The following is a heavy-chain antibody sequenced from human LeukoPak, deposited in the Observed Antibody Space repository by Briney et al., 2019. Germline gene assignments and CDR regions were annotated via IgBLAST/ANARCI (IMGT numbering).Heavy chain of an antibody. D-gene: IGHD6-13*01. Sequence: PGGSLRLSCEVSGFTFDSYDMSWVRQAPGKGLEWVSGISGSGDSTYYADSVEGRLTISRDNPKNTLYLQMNSLTAEDRAVYYCVKRAASTHDHWGQGTLVTVSS. J-gene: IGHJ4*02. CDR2: ISGSGDST. CDR1: GFTFDSYD. V-gene: IGHV3-23*01. CDR3: VKRAASTHDH.